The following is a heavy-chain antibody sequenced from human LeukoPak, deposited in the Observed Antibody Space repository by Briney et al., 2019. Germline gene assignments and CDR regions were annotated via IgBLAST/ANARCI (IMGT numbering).Heavy chain of an antibody. CDR3: ARVLGWAAFDY. CDR2: IYSSGST. J-gene: IGHJ4*02. Sequence: SETLSLTCTVSGGSMSSFYWRWFRQPAGKELEWIGRIYSSGSTNYNPSLKSRVTMSVDTSKKQFSLKLNSVTAADTAVYYCARVLGWAAFDYWGQGTLVTVSS. CDR1: GGSMSSFY. D-gene: IGHD2-15*01. V-gene: IGHV4-4*07.